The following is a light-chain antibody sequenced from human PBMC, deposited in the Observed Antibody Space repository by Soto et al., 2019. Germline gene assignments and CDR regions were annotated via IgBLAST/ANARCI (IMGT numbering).Light chain of an antibody. J-gene: IGKJ1*01. CDR1: QSISSW. Sequence: DIQMTQSPSTLSASVGDRVTITCLASQSISSWLAWFQQKPGKAPKLLMYDASSLESGVPSRFSGSGSGTEFTLTISSLQPDDFATYYCQQYGTYLWTFGQGTKV. CDR3: QQYGTYLWT. CDR2: DAS. V-gene: IGKV1-5*01.